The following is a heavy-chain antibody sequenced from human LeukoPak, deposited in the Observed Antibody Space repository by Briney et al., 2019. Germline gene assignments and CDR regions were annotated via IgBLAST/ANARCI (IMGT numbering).Heavy chain of an antibody. CDR3: ARGTTMIVVVSIDY. J-gene: IGHJ4*02. CDR2: ISSSSSYI. V-gene: IGHV3-21*01. D-gene: IGHD3-22*01. CDR1: GFTFSSYS. Sequence: GGSLRLSCAASGFTFSSYSMDWVRQAPGKGLEWVSSISSSSSYIYYADSVKGRFTISRDNAKNSLYLQVNSLRAEDTAVYYCARGTTMIVVVSIDYWGQGTLVTVSS.